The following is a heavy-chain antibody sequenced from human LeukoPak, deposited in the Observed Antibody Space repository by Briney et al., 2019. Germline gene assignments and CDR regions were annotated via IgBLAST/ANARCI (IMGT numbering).Heavy chain of an antibody. CDR1: GVSISSGSYY. V-gene: IGHV4-61*02. CDR3: ARVPVAAAGYYYYYYMDV. Sequence: PSQTLSLTCTVSGVSISSGSYYWSWIRQPAGKGLEWIGRIYTSGSTNYNPSLKSRVTISVDTSKNQFSLKLSSVTAADTAVYYCARVPVAAAGYYYYYYMDVWGKGTTVTVSS. D-gene: IGHD6-13*01. CDR2: IYTSGST. J-gene: IGHJ6*03.